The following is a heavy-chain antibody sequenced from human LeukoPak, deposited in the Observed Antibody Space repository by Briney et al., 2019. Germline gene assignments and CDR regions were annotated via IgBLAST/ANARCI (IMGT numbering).Heavy chain of an antibody. V-gene: IGHV1-2*02. CDR2: INPNSGGT. D-gene: IGHD3-3*01. Sequence: GASVKVSCKASGYTFTGYYMHWVRQAPGQGLERMGWINPNSGGTNYAQKFQGRVTMIRDTSISTAYMELSRLRSDDTAVYYCARAQYYDFWSGYYYFDYWGQGTLVTVSS. J-gene: IGHJ4*02. CDR3: ARAQYYDFWSGYYYFDY. CDR1: GYTFTGYY.